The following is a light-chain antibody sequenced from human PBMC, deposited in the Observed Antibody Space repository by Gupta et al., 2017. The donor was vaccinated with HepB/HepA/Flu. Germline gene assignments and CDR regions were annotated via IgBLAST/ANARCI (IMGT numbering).Light chain of an antibody. V-gene: IGLV1-40*01. CDR3: QSYDSSLSGWV. Sequence: QSVLTPPPSVSGAPGQRVTIPCTGSSSNIGAGYDVHWYQQRPGTAPKLLIYGNSNRPSGVPDRFSGSKSGTSASLAITGLQAEDEADYYCQSYDSSLSGWVFGGGTKLTVL. J-gene: IGLJ3*02. CDR1: SSNIGAGYD. CDR2: GNS.